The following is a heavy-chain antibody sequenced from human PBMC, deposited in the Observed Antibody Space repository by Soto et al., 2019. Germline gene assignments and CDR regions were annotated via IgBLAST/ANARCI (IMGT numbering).Heavy chain of an antibody. J-gene: IGHJ3*02. Sequence: SVKVSCKASGGTFSSYTISWVRQAPGQGLEWMGRIIPILGIANYAQKFQGRVTITADKSTSTAYMELSSLRSEDTALYYCARVPRGYSYGSRAFDIWGQGTMVTVSS. D-gene: IGHD5-18*01. CDR1: GGTFSSYT. CDR2: IIPILGIA. V-gene: IGHV1-69*02. CDR3: ARVPRGYSYGSRAFDI.